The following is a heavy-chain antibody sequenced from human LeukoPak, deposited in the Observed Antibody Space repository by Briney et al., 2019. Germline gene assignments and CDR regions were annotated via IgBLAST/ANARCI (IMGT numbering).Heavy chain of an antibody. Sequence: PGGSLRLSCAASGFTFSIYVMSWVRQAPGKGLEWVAFVRYDGSDKYYADSVKGRFTISRDNSKNTLYMQMNSLRTEDTAVYYCVNIQLASPDIWGQGTMVTVSP. CDR1: GFTFSIYV. D-gene: IGHD1-1*01. V-gene: IGHV3-30*02. J-gene: IGHJ3*02. CDR2: VRYDGSDK. CDR3: VNIQLASPDI.